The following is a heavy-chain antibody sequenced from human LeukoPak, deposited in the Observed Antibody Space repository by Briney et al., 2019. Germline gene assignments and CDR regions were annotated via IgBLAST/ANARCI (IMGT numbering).Heavy chain of an antibody. J-gene: IGHJ4*02. V-gene: IGHV4-30-2*01. CDR3: VRDGGSGWTGFDY. CDR1: GGSISSGGYS. D-gene: IGHD6-19*01. CDR2: IYHSEST. Sequence: SQTLSLTCAVSGGSISSGGYSWSWIRQPPGKGLEWIGYIYHSESTYYNPSLKSRVTISVDRSKNQFSLKLSFVSAADTAVYYCVRDGGSGWTGFDYWGQGTLVTVSS.